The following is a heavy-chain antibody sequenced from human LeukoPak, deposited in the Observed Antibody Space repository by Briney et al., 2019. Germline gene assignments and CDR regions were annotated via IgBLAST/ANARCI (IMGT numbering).Heavy chain of an antibody. CDR1: GFTFSGHS. Sequence: VGSLRHSCPASGFTFSGHSMTWVRQARGKGLEWVANINLDGSERFYVDFVKGRFTISRDNADNSMYLQMNSLRAEDTAVYYCGRVIAGAIDYCGQGTLVTVSS. J-gene: IGHJ4*02. V-gene: IGHV3-7*01. CDR2: INLDGSER. CDR3: GRVIAGAIDY. D-gene: IGHD6-13*01.